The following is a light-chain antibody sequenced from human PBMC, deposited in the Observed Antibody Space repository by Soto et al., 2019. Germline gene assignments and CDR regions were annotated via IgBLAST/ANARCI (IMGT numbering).Light chain of an antibody. CDR3: HQYASSPLT. CDR1: QNVGANY. CDR2: HAS. Sequence: EIVLTQSPGTLSLSPGERATLSCRASQNVGANYLAWYQQKPGQAPRLLIYHASTRASGIPDRFSGSGSGTDFTLTITRLVPADFALYYCHQYASSPLTFGQGTRLETK. J-gene: IGKJ5*01. V-gene: IGKV3-20*01.